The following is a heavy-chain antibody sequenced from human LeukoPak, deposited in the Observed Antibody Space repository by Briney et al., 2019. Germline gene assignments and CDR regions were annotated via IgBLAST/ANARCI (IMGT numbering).Heavy chain of an antibody. D-gene: IGHD4-17*01. CDR3: AKNDDYGDYEPHFYFDY. CDR1: GFTFSNHA. CDR2: ISGDSSGT. V-gene: IGHV3-23*01. Sequence: GALRLSCAASGFTFSNHAMTWVRQAPGQGLEWVSVISGDSSGTYYADSVKGRFTISRDNLRSTVFLQMNSLRVDDTAVYYCAKNDDYGDYEPHFYFDYWGQGTLVTVSS. J-gene: IGHJ4*02.